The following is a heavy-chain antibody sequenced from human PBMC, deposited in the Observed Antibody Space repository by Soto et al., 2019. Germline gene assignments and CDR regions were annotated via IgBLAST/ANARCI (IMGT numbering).Heavy chain of an antibody. CDR3: ASSYYYDSSGYSSLYYYYGMDV. D-gene: IGHD3-22*01. Sequence: QVQLVQSGAEVKKPGASVKVSCKASGYTFTSYAMHWVRQAPGQRLEWMGWINAGNGNTKYSQMFQGRVTITRDTPASTADMELSSLRSEATAVYYCASSYYYDSSGYSSLYYYYGMDVWGQGTTVTVSS. V-gene: IGHV1-3*01. J-gene: IGHJ6*02. CDR1: GYTFTSYA. CDR2: INAGNGNT.